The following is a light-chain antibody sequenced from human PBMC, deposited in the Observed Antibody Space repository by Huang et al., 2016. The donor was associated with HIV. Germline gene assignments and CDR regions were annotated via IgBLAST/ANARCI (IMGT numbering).Light chain of an antibody. V-gene: IGKV3-15*01. Sequence: EIVMTQSPATLSVSPGERATLSCRASQSVSSNLAWYQQKPGQAPRLLMYGASTRATGIPGRFMGSGSGTEFTLTISSLQSEDSAVYYCQQYNNWPPITFGQGTRLEIK. CDR1: QSVSSN. J-gene: IGKJ5*01. CDR3: QQYNNWPPIT. CDR2: GAS.